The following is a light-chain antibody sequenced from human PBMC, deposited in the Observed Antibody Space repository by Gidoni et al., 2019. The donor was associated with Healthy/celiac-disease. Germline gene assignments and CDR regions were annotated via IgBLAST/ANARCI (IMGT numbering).Light chain of an antibody. CDR2: AAS. Sequence: DIQMTQSPSSLSASVGDRVTITCRASQSISSYLNWYQQKPGKAPKLLIYAASSLQSGVPSRFSGSGSGTDFTLTISSLQPEDFATYYCQQSYRPPTFGQGTKVGIK. CDR1: QSISSY. J-gene: IGKJ1*01. V-gene: IGKV1-39*01. CDR3: QQSYRPPT.